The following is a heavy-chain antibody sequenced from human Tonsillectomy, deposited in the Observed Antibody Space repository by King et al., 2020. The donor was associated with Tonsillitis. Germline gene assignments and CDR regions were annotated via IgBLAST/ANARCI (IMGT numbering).Heavy chain of an antibody. CDR1: GFTFNTFI. J-gene: IGHJ4*02. CDR2: ISSSSNYI. V-gene: IGHV3-21*01. CDR3: ARGFFDY. Sequence: VQLVESGRGLVKPGGSLRLSCAASGFTFNTFIMNWVRQAPGKGLEWVSSISSSSNYIYYADSMKGRFTTSRDNAKNSLYLQMNSLRAEDTAVYYCARGFFDYWGQGILVTVSS.